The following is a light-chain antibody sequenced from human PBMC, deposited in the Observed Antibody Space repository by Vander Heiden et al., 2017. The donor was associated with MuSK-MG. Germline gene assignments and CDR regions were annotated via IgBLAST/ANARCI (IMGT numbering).Light chain of an antibody. Sequence: EIVLTHSAATLSVSPGERDTLSCRAGQGVSSNLAWYQQNPDQAPSPLLYGSATRATRIPARLSRSGCGTESTLTSSSLQLEDFAVYHCQHDNNWPMYTFGQGTKLEIK. CDR2: GSA. J-gene: IGKJ2*01. V-gene: IGKV3D-15*01. CDR1: QGVSSN. CDR3: QHDNNWPMYT.